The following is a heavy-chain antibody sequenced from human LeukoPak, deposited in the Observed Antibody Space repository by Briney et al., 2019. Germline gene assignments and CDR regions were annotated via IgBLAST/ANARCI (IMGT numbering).Heavy chain of an antibody. V-gene: IGHV4-30-2*01. Sequence: SETLSLTCAVSGGSISSGGYSWSWIPQPPGKGLEWIGYIYHSGSTYYNPSLKSRVTISVDRSKNQFSLKLSSVTAADTAVYYCARVYCSSTSCYYFDYWGQGTLVTVSS. CDR3: ARVYCSSTSCYYFDY. CDR1: GGSISSGGYS. D-gene: IGHD2-2*01. CDR2: IYHSGST. J-gene: IGHJ4*02.